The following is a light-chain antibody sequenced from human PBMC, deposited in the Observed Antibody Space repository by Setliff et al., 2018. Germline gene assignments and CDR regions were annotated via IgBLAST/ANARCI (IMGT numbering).Light chain of an antibody. J-gene: IGLJ2*01. CDR1: GSNIGAGYD. CDR3: RSFDSSLSVPV. CDR2: DNI. V-gene: IGLV1-40*01. Sequence: QSVLTQPPSVSGAPGQRVTTSCAGTGSNIGAGYDVRWYQQLPGSAPRLLIYDNINRPSGVPERFSASKSGTSGSLAITGLQAEDEADYYCRSFDSSLSVPVFGGGTKVTVL.